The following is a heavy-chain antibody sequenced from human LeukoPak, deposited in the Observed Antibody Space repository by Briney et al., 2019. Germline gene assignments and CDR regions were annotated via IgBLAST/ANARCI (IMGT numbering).Heavy chain of an antibody. CDR2: IHISGST. V-gene: IGHV4-4*07. CDR1: GGPISSYY. J-gene: IGHJ5*02. CDR3: ARESGYSWFDP. Sequence: PSETLSLTCTVSGGPISSYYWSWIRQPAGKGLELIGRIHISGSTNYNPSLKSRVTMSVDTSKNQFSLKLSSVTAADTAMYYCARESGYSWFDPWGQGTLVTVSS. D-gene: IGHD6-13*01.